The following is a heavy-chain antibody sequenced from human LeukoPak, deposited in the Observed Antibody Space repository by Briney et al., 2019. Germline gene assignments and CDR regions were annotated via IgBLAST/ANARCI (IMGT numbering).Heavy chain of an antibody. CDR3: ASWVGRDY. Sequence: GGSLRLSCAASGFSISTYWMTWVRQAPGKGLEWVANIKQDGSEEYYVDSVKGRFTVSRDNAKNSLYPQMNSLRAEDTAVYYCASWVGRDYWGQGTLVTVSS. J-gene: IGHJ4*02. V-gene: IGHV3-7*01. CDR2: IKQDGSEE. CDR1: GFSISTYW. D-gene: IGHD2-15*01.